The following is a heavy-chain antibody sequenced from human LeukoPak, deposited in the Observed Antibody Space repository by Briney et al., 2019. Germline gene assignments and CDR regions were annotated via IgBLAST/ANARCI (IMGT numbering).Heavy chain of an antibody. CDR2: IIPILGIA. J-gene: IGHJ4*02. CDR1: GGTFSSYA. CDR3: ARDQEGASRPFDY. D-gene: IGHD4/OR15-4a*01. V-gene: IGHV1-69*04. Sequence: SVKVSCKASGGTFSSYAISWVRQAPGQGLEWMGRIIPILGIANYAQKFQGRVTITADKSTSTAYMELSSLRSEDTAVYYCARDQEGASRPFDYWGQGTLVTVSS.